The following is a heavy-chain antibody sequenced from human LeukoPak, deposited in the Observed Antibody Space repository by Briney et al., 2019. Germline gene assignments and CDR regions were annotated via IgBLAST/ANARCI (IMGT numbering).Heavy chain of an antibody. D-gene: IGHD1/OR15-1a*01. J-gene: IGHJ6*02. CDR1: GGSISSYY. Sequence: SETLSLTCTVSGGSISSYYWSWIRQPLGKGLEWIGYIYYSGSTNYNPSLKSRVTISVDTSKNQFSLKLSSVTAADTAVYYCARHKGKQRTNYYYYGMDVWGQGTTVTVSS. CDR3: ARHKGKQRTNYYYYGMDV. V-gene: IGHV4-59*08. CDR2: IYYSGST.